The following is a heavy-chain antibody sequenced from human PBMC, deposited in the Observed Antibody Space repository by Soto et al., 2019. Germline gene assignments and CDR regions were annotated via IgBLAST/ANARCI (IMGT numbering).Heavy chain of an antibody. CDR2: IYYSGST. D-gene: IGHD4-4*01. CDR3: ARTTRSHRSHFWFDP. CDR1: GGSISSGGYY. J-gene: IGHJ5*02. Sequence: QVQLQESGPGLVKPSQTLSLTCTVSGGSISSGGYYWSWIRQHPGKGLEWIGYIYYSGSTYYNPSLKRRVTISVDTSKNQFSLKLSSVTAADTAVYYCARTTRSHRSHFWFDPWGQGTLVNVSS. V-gene: IGHV4-31*03.